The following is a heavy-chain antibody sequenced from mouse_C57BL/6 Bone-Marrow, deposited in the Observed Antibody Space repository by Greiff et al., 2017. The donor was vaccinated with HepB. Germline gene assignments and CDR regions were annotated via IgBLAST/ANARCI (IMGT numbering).Heavy chain of an antibody. CDR3: ASSYCYGSSRFAY. CDR1: GYAFSSSW. D-gene: IGHD1-1*01. Sequence: VQLQQSGPELVKPGASVKISCKASGYAFSSSWMNWVKQRPGKGLEWIGRIYPGDGDTNYNGKFKGKATMSADNSYNTAHMQLSSLTSEDSAVYFCASSYCYGSSRFAYWGQGTLVTVSA. V-gene: IGHV1-82*01. J-gene: IGHJ3*01. CDR2: IYPGDGDT.